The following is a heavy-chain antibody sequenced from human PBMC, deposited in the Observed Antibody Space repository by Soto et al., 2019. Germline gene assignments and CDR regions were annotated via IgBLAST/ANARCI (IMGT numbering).Heavy chain of an antibody. V-gene: IGHV4-30-2*01. J-gene: IGHJ3*02. Sequence: QLQLQESGSGLVKPSQTLSLTCAVSGGSISSGGYSWSWIRQPPGKGLEWIGYIYHSGSTYYNPSLKSRVTIAVDRSKNQFSLKLSSVTAADTAVYYCAREMATITGAFDIWGQGTMVTVSS. CDR2: IYHSGST. CDR1: GGSISSGGYS. D-gene: IGHD5-12*01. CDR3: AREMATITGAFDI.